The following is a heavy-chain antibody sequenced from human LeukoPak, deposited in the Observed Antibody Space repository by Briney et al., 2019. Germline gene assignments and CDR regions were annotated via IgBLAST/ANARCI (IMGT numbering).Heavy chain of an antibody. Sequence: PSETLSLTCAIYGGSFSGYYWSWIRQPPGRGLEWIGEIYYSGSTNYNPSLKSRVTMSVDTSKSQFSLNLMSVTAADTAVYYCTRDTGTTGEVKFDPWGQGTLVTVSS. V-gene: IGHV4-34*01. J-gene: IGHJ5*02. CDR2: IYYSGST. CDR3: TRDTGTTGEVKFDP. CDR1: GGSFSGYY. D-gene: IGHD4-17*01.